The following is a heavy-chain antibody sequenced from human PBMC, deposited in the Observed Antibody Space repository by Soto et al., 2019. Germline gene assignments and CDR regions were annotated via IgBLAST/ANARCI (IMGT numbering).Heavy chain of an antibody. D-gene: IGHD3-16*01. V-gene: IGHV3-23*01. Sequence: GGSLRLSCAASGFTFSSYAMSWVRQAPGKGLEWVSAISGSGGSTYYADSVKGRFTISRDNSKNTLYLQMNSLRAEDTALYYCAKDPRGELYYFDYWGQGTLVTVSS. CDR3: AKDPRGELYYFDY. CDR2: ISGSGGST. CDR1: GFTFSSYA. J-gene: IGHJ4*02.